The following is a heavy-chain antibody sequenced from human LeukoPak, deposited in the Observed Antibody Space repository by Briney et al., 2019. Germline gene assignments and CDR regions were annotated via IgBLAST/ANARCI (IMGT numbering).Heavy chain of an antibody. D-gene: IGHD1-26*01. V-gene: IGHV4-61*02. CDR3: AREKWDSGLRAFDI. Sequence: SETLSLTCTVSHDSISGGGYYWNWLRQPAGKGLEWIGRIFARGNTLYSPSLQSRVTISLDTSKNQFSLKLTSVTAADTAVYYCAREKWDSGLRAFDIWGQGTVVTVSS. CDR1: HDSISGGGYY. J-gene: IGHJ3*02. CDR2: IFARGNT.